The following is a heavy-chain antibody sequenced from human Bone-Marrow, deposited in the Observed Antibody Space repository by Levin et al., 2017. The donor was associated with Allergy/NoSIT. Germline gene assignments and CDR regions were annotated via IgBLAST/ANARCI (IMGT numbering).Heavy chain of an antibody. D-gene: IGHD6-13*01. V-gene: IGHV1-69*13. CDR2: IIPMFGKT. CDR1: GYTFSGYA. CDR3: ARDGYGSSYYQREKGREV. J-gene: IGHJ6*02. Sequence: ASVKVSCKASGYTFSGYAFNWVRQATGQGLEWMGWIIPMFGKTDYAQKFQGRVTITADESTSTIYMALSSLRSEDTALYYCARDGYGSSYYQREKGREVWGEGTTVTVSS.